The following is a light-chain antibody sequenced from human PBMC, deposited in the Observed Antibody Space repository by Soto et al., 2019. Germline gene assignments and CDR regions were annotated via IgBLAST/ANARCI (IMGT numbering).Light chain of an antibody. CDR2: MIS. CDR3: MQATQAYT. J-gene: IGKJ2*01. V-gene: IGKV2-24*01. Sequence: DIVLTQTPLSSPVTLGQPASISCRSSQSLVHSDGNTCLTWLQQRPGQPPRLLIYMISNRFSGVPDRFSGSGAGTDFTLKISRVEADDVGVYYCMQATQAYTFGQGTKLEIK. CDR1: QSLVHSDGNTC.